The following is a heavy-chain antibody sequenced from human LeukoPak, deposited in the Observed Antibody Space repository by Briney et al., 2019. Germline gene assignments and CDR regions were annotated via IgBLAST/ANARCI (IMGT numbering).Heavy chain of an antibody. CDR2: INYSGST. Sequence: SETLSLTCTVSGGSISSSSYYWGWIRQPPGRGLEWIGSINYSGSTYYNPSLKSRVTISVDTSKNQFSLKLSSVTAADTAVYFCARVAAAGNYYFDYWGQGTLVTVSS. CDR3: ARVAAAGNYYFDY. V-gene: IGHV4-39*07. J-gene: IGHJ4*02. CDR1: GGSISSSSYY. D-gene: IGHD6-13*01.